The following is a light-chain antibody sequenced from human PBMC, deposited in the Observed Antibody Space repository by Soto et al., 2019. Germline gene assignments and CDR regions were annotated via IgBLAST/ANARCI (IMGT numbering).Light chain of an antibody. V-gene: IGKV2-24*01. CDR1: QSLVRSDGSTY. Sequence: DIVMTQTPLSSPVTLGQPASISCKSSQSLVRSDGSTYLSWLHLRPGQPPRLLFYKTSNRFSGVPDRFSASGAGTDFTLKISRVEAEDVGLYYCLQSSQFPPTFGGGTKVEIK. CDR3: LQSSQFPPT. J-gene: IGKJ4*01. CDR2: KTS.